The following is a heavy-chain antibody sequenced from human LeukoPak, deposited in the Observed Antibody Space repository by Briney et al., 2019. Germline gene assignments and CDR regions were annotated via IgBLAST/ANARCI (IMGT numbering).Heavy chain of an antibody. Sequence: GGSLRLSCAASGFTLSSYWMSWVRQAPGKGLEWVANIKQDGSEKYYVDSVKGRFTISRDNAKNSLYLQMNSLRAEDTAVYYCARAERENWFDPWGQGTLVTVSS. CDR2: IKQDGSEK. J-gene: IGHJ5*02. CDR3: ARAERENWFDP. D-gene: IGHD1-1*01. CDR1: GFTLSSYW. V-gene: IGHV3-7*01.